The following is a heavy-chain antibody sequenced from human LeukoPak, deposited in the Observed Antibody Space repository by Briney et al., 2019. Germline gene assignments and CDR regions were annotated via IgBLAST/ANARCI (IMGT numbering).Heavy chain of an antibody. V-gene: IGHV3-15*01. Sequence: GGSLRLSCAASGFTFSNAWMSWVRQAPGKGLEWVGRIKSKTDGGTTDYAAPVKGRFTISRDNSKNTLYLQMGSLRAEDMAVYYCARVVGGYYYAGYFDYWGQGTLVTVSS. D-gene: IGHD3-22*01. CDR2: IKSKTDGGTT. CDR1: GFTFSNAW. J-gene: IGHJ4*02. CDR3: ARVVGGYYYAGYFDY.